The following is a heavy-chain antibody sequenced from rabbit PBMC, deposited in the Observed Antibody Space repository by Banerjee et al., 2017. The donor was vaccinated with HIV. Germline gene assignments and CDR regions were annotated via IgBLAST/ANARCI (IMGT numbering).Heavy chain of an antibody. D-gene: IGHD1-1*01. Sequence: QEQLVESGGGLVKPEGSLKLSCTASGFSFSNKAVMCWVRQAPGKGLEWIACINAVTAKPVYATWAKGRFTISRTSSTTVTLRMTSLTAADRATYFCARDLVGVIGWNFYLWGQGTLVTVS. J-gene: IGHJ4*01. CDR3: ARDLVGVIGWNFYL. V-gene: IGHV1S45*01. CDR2: INAVTAKP. CDR1: GFSFSNKAV.